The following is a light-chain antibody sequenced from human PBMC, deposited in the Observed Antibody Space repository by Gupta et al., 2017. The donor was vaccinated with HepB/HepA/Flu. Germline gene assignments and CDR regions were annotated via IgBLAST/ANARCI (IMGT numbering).Light chain of an antibody. CDR2: RNN. J-gene: IGLJ2*01. Sequence: QSALTHPPSASGNPRQRVTISCSGSLSNIGNNHVYWYQQIPGTAPKVLIYRNNERPSGVPDRFSVSKSGTSASLAISGLQAEDEADYHCAAWDDNRSGLVFGGGTTLTVL. CDR3: AAWDDNRSGLV. V-gene: IGLV1-47*01. CDR1: LSNIGNNH.